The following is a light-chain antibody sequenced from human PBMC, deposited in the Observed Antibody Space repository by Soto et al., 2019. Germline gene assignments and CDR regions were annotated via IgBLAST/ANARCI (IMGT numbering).Light chain of an antibody. CDR1: QSISSW. Sequence: DIQMTQSPSTLSASVGDRVTITCRASQSISSWLAWYQQKPGKAPKLLIYDASSLESGVPSRFSGSGSGTEFTLNISILQPDDFATYYCQQYNSYSPLTFGGGTKVEIK. J-gene: IGKJ4*01. CDR3: QQYNSYSPLT. CDR2: DAS. V-gene: IGKV1-5*01.